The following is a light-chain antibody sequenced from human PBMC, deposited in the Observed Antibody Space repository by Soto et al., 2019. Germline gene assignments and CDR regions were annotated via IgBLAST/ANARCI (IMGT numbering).Light chain of an antibody. Sequence: IVLTQYPATLSLSPGERATLSYKASQSVRSYLAWYQQKPCQAPRILNYDASNRATGIPARFSGSGSGTDFPFPIRSLEPEDFAVYYCQQRSNWPLTFDGGTKVEIK. CDR2: DAS. CDR3: QQRSNWPLT. V-gene: IGKV3-11*01. J-gene: IGKJ4*02. CDR1: QSVRSY.